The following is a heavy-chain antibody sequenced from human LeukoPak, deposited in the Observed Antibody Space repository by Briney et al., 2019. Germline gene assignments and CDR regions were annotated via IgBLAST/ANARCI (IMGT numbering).Heavy chain of an antibody. CDR3: ARNSGYSSSWPTHHLNWFDP. D-gene: IGHD6-13*01. Sequence: SETLSLTCTVSGGSISSSSYYWSWIRQPPGKGLEWIGYIYYSGSTNYNPSLKSRVTISVDTSKNQFSLKLSSVTAADTAVYYCARNSGYSSSWPTHHLNWFDPWGQGTLVTVSS. CDR2: IYYSGST. V-gene: IGHV4-61*05. J-gene: IGHJ5*02. CDR1: GGSISSSSYY.